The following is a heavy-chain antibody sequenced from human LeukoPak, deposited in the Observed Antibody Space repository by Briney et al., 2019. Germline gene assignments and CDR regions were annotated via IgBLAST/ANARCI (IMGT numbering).Heavy chain of an antibody. Sequence: GASVKVSCKASGYTFTSYDMHWRRQAPGQGPEWMGIINPRGGSTDYAQKFQGRITMTSDTSTSTVYMELNSLRSDDTAVYFCARVGSAAATADYWGQGTLVTVSS. CDR2: INPRGGST. CDR3: ARVGSAAATADY. D-gene: IGHD6-25*01. V-gene: IGHV1-46*01. CDR1: GYTFTSYD. J-gene: IGHJ4*02.